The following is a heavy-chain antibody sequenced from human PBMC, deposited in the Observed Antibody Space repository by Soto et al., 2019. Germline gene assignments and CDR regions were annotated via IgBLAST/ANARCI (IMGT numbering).Heavy chain of an antibody. V-gene: IGHV1-18*01. CDR2: ITTYNGNT. CDR1: GYSFTASG. J-gene: IGHJ4*01. CDR3: ATLPPYYFDTSGYFLAN. Sequence: ASVKVSCKASGYSFTASGIGWMRQAPGQGLEWMGWITTYNGNTNYAQNLRGRVSMTADTSTSTAYMELRSLTSDDTAVYFCATLPPYYFDTSGYFLANWGQGTLVTVSS. D-gene: IGHD3-22*01.